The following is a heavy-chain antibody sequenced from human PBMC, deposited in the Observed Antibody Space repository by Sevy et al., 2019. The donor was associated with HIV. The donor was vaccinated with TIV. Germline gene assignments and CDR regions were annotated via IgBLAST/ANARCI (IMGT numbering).Heavy chain of an antibody. CDR3: ARRGGSYLHYYYYYGMDV. CDR2: IYYSGST. CDR1: GGSISSSSYY. D-gene: IGHD1-26*01. J-gene: IGHJ6*02. Sequence: SETLSLTCTVSGGSISSSSYYWGWIRQPPGKGLEWIGSIYYSGSTYYNPSLKSRVTISVDTSKNQFSLKLSSVTAADTAVYYCARRGGSYLHYYYYYGMDVWGQGTTVTVSS. V-gene: IGHV4-39*01.